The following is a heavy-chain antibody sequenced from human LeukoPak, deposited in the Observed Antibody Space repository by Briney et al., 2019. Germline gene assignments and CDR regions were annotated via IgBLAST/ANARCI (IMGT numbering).Heavy chain of an antibody. Sequence: GGSLRLSCAASGFTFDDYAMHWVRQVPGKGLEWVSSISRNGGSAGYADSVKGRFTISRDNAKNSLYLQMSSLRTEDTALYYCVKEQRGQRDYGMDVWGQGTTVTVSS. CDR2: ISRNGGSA. D-gene: IGHD1-26*01. CDR3: VKEQRGQRDYGMDV. CDR1: GFTFDDYA. J-gene: IGHJ6*02. V-gene: IGHV3-9*01.